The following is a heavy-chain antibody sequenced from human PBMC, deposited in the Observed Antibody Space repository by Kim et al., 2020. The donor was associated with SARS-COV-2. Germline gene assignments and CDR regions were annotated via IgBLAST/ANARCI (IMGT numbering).Heavy chain of an antibody. J-gene: IGHJ5*02. CDR2: IDPSDSYT. V-gene: IGHV5-10-1*01. Sequence: GESLKISCKGSGYSFTSYWISWVHQMPGKGLEWMGRIDPSDSYTNYSPSFQGHVTISADKSISTAYLQWSSLKASDTAMYYCARERSPDYYGSGSYQNWFDPWGQGTLVTVSS. CDR3: ARERSPDYYGSGSYQNWFDP. D-gene: IGHD3-10*01. CDR1: GYSFTSYW.